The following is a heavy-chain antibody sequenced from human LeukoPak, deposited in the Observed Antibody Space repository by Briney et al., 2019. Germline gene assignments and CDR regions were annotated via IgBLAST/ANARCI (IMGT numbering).Heavy chain of an antibody. V-gene: IGHV4-59*01. D-gene: IGHD3-3*01. CDR3: AKRSEFWNHYYFDY. Sequence: SETLSLTCTVSGGSISSYYWSWIRQPPGKGLEWIGYIYYSGSTNYNPSLKRRGIISVDTSKNQFSLKLSSVTAADTAVYYCAKRSEFWNHYYFDYWGQGTLVTVSS. CDR1: GGSISSYY. J-gene: IGHJ4*02. CDR2: IYYSGST.